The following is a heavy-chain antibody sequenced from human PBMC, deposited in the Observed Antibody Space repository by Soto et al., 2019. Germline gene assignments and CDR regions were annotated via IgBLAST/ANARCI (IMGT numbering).Heavy chain of an antibody. CDR3: ARNQGFFDY. Sequence: EVQLVESGGGLVKPGGSLRLSCAASGFTFSSYSMNWVLQAPGKGLEWVSSISSSSNFINYADSLKGRFTLSRDNARNSLYLQMNSLRVEDTAVYYCARNQGFFDYWGQGTLVTVSS. V-gene: IGHV3-21*01. J-gene: IGHJ4*02. CDR2: ISSSSNFI. CDR1: GFTFSSYS.